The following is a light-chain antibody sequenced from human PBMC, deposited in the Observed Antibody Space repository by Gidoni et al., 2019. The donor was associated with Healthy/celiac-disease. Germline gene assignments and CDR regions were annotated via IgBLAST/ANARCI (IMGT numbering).Light chain of an antibody. Sequence: QSALTQPDSVSGSPGQSITISFTGTSSDVGGYNYVSWYQLHPGKAPKLMIYAVSNRPSVVSNRFSGSKSGNTASLTISGLQAEDEADYYCSSYTSSSTLPYVFGTGTKVTV. J-gene: IGLJ1*01. CDR3: SSYTSSSTLPYV. V-gene: IGLV2-14*01. CDR1: SSDVGGYNY. CDR2: AVS.